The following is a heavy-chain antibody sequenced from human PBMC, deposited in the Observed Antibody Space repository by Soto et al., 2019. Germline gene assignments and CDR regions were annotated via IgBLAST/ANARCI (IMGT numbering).Heavy chain of an antibody. CDR2: ISPSGSP. J-gene: IGHJ6*02. D-gene: IGHD4-17*01. Sequence: SETLSLTCSVSGGSVNSGGYSWSWIRQPPGKGLEWIGFISPSGSPAYNPSLKSRVTISVDTSKNQFSLKLSSVTAADTAVYYCARDMRHGEFNYYYYGMDVWGQGTTVTVSS. CDR1: GGSVNSGGYS. V-gene: IGHV4-30-2*05. CDR3: ARDMRHGEFNYYYYGMDV.